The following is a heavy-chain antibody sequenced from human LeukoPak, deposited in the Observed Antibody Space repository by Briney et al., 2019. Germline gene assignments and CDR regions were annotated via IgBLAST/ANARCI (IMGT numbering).Heavy chain of an antibody. D-gene: IGHD3-22*01. Sequence: GGSLRLSCAASGFTFGTYWMHWVRQAPGKGLEWVSRMNSDGSSISYADSVKGRFTISRDNAKNTLYPQMNSLRAEDTAVYYCARVGYYDSSGYYAYLQHWGQGTLVTVSS. J-gene: IGHJ1*01. CDR2: MNSDGSSI. CDR3: ARVGYYDSSGYYAYLQH. CDR1: GFTFGTYW. V-gene: IGHV3-74*01.